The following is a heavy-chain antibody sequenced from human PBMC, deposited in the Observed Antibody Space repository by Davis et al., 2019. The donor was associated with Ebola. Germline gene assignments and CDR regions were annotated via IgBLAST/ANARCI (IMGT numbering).Heavy chain of an antibody. CDR3: ARDGVVAANFYYYYYGMDV. D-gene: IGHD2-15*01. CDR1: GYTFTSYY. CDR2: INPSGGST. V-gene: IGHV1-46*01. J-gene: IGHJ6*02. Sequence: AASVKVSCKASGYTFTSYYMHWVRQAPGQGLEWMGIINPSGGSTSYAQKFQGRVTMTRDTSTSTVYMELSSLRSEDTAVYYCARDGVVAANFYYYYYGMDVWGQGTTVTVSS.